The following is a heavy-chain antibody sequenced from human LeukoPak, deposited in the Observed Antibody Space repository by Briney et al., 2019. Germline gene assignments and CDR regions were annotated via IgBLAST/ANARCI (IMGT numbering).Heavy chain of an antibody. D-gene: IGHD5-18*01. CDR3: ARDPIDTAVGYYYYYMDV. J-gene: IGHJ6*03. CDR2: IYTSGST. CDR1: GGSISSYY. V-gene: IGHV4-4*07. Sequence: PSETLSLTCTVSGGSISSYYWSWIRQPAGKGLEWIGRIYTSGSTNYNPSLKSRVTMSVDTSKNQFSLKLSSVTAADTAVYYCARDPIDTAVGYYYYYMDVWGKGTTVTVSS.